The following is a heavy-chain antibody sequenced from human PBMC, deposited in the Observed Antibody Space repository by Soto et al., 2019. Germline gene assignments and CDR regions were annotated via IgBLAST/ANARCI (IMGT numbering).Heavy chain of an antibody. D-gene: IGHD3-9*01. CDR3: ARGRTQYYDILTGYFEGVAPYFDY. CDR1: GFTFSSYA. J-gene: IGHJ4*02. Sequence: GGSLRLSCAASGFTFSSYAMHWVRQAPGKGLEYVSAISSNGGSTYYANSVKGRFTISRDNSKNTLYLQMGSLRAEDMAVYYCARGRTQYYDILTGYFEGVAPYFDYWGQGTLVTVSS. CDR2: ISSNGGST. V-gene: IGHV3-64*01.